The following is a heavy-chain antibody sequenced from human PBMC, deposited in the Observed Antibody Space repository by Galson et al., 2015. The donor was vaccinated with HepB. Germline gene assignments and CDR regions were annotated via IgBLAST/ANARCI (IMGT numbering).Heavy chain of an antibody. CDR2: IRSKASDYAT. J-gene: IGHJ4*02. CDR3: LRLGDLSGFSSS. Sequence: SLRLSCAASGFTFSGSAIHWVRQASGKGPEWVGRIRSKASDYATAYAASLKGRFTISRDDSKNTAYLNMNSLKTEDMAVYYCLRLGDLSGFSSSWGQGTLVSVSS. D-gene: IGHD6-13*01. CDR1: GFTFSGSA. V-gene: IGHV3-73*01.